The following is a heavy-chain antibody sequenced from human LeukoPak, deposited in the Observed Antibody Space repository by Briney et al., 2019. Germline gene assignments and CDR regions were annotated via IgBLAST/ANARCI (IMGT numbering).Heavy chain of an antibody. D-gene: IGHD2-2*02. CDR2: IYYSGST. V-gene: IGHV4-59*01. CDR1: GGSISSYY. J-gene: IGHJ5*02. Sequence: PSETLSLTCTVSGGSISSYYWSWIRQPPGKGLEWIGYIYYSGSTNYNPSLKSRVTISVDTSKNQFSLKLSSVTAADTAVYYCARVRYQLLYPENWFDPWGQGTLVTVSS. CDR3: ARVRYQLLYPENWFDP.